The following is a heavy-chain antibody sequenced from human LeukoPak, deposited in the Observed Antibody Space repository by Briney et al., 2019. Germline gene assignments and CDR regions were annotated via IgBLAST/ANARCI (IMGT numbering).Heavy chain of an antibody. CDR3: ARDSRRYSSSWYDNDNWLDP. CDR2: IYTSGST. J-gene: IGHJ5*02. V-gene: IGHV4-4*07. CDR1: GCSISSYY. Sequence: PSETLSLTCTGSGCSISSYYWSWIRQPAGKGLEWIVRIYTSGSTNYNPSLKSRVTMSVDTSKNQFSLKLSSVTAADTAVYYCARDSRRYSSSWYDNDNWLDPWGQGTLVTVSS. D-gene: IGHD6-13*01.